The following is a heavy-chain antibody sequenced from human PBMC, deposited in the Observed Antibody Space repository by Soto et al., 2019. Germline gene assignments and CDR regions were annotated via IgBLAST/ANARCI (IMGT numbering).Heavy chain of an antibody. CDR2: ISSSGSTI. J-gene: IGHJ4*02. CDR3: ARTPSLWFGEEY. CDR1: GFTFSDYY. V-gene: IGHV3-11*01. D-gene: IGHD3-10*01. Sequence: QVQLVESGGGLVKPGGSLRLSCAASGFTFSDYYMSWIRQAPGKGVEWVSYISSSGSTIYYADSVKGRCTISRDNVNNSLYLQMNSLRADDTAVYYCARTPSLWFGEEYWGQGTLVTGSS.